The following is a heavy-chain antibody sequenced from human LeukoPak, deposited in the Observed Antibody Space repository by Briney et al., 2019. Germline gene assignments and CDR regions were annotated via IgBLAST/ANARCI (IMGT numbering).Heavy chain of an antibody. J-gene: IGHJ6*02. CDR3: ARVRPGSYYKGGMDV. Sequence: SETVSLTCSVCGRSICSINWLGRARQPPGKGLDWIGEIYHSGSTNYNPCLKSLVTISVDKSKNQFALKLSSVTAADTAVYYCARVRPGSYYKGGMDVWGQGTTVTVSS. CDR2: IYHSGST. D-gene: IGHD3-10*01. CDR1: GRSICSINW. V-gene: IGHV4-4*02.